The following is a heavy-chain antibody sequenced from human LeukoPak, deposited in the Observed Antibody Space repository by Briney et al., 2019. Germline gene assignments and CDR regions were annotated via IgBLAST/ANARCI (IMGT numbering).Heavy chain of an antibody. CDR3: ARGLKWELPYFDY. Sequence: APVKVSCKASGYTFTDYYMHWVRQAPGQGLEWMGWINPNSGGTKYAQKFQGRVTMTRDTSITTAFMDLSRLRSDDTAVYYCARGLKWELPYFDYWGQGALVTVSS. CDR2: INPNSGGT. V-gene: IGHV1-2*02. CDR1: GYTFTDYY. J-gene: IGHJ4*02. D-gene: IGHD1-26*01.